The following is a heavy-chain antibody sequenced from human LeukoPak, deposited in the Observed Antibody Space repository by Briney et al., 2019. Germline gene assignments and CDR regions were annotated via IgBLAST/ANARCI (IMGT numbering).Heavy chain of an antibody. V-gene: IGHV1-46*01. J-gene: IGHJ4*02. Sequence: GASVKVSCKASGYTFSSYAMHWVRQAPGQGLEWVGVIYPGGGSKNYADTFQGRFTMTRDKSKSTVYLELNSLRAEGTAVYYCARCPPPRGGHHLDYWGQGTLVTVSS. CDR3: ARCPPPRGGHHLDY. D-gene: IGHD3-10*01. CDR2: IYPGGGSK. CDR1: GYTFSSYA.